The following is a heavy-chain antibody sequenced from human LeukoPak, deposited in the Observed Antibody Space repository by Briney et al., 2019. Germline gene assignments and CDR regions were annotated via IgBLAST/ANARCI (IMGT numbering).Heavy chain of an antibody. CDR1: GFTFRSYA. Sequence: QPGGSLRLSCAASGFTFRSYAMSWVRQAPGKGLEWVPAISGSGGSTYYADSVKGRFTISRDNSKNTLYLQMNSLRAEDTAVYYCAKAPSRTLEVAATFFDYWGQGTLVTVSS. CDR3: AKAPSRTLEVAATFFDY. CDR2: ISGSGGST. V-gene: IGHV3-23*01. J-gene: IGHJ4*02. D-gene: IGHD2-15*01.